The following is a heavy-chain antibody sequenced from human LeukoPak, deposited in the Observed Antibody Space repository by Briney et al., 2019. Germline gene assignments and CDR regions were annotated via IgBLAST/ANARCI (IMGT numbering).Heavy chain of an antibody. CDR3: ARLPVGDGYNAPSFDY. J-gene: IGHJ4*02. Sequence: GESLKISCKGSGYSFISYWIGWVRQMPGKGLEWMGIIYPGDSDIRYSPSFQGQVTISADKSISTAYLQWSSLKASDTAMYYCARLPVGDGYNAPSFDYWGQGTLVTVSS. D-gene: IGHD5-24*01. V-gene: IGHV5-51*01. CDR1: GYSFISYW. CDR2: IYPGDSDI.